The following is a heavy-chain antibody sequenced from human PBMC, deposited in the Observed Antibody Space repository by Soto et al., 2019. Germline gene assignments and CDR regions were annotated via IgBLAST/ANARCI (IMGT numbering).Heavy chain of an antibody. CDR2: ISAYNGNT. CDR1: GYTFTSYG. V-gene: IGHV1-18*04. CDR3: ASAPEDWPPNWFDS. Sequence: QVQLVQSGAEVKKPGASVKVSCKASGYTFTSYGISWVRQAPGQGLEWMGWISAYNGNTNYAQKLQGRVTMATDTSSSIAYMEPRSMRSNDTALYYSASAPEDWPPNWFDSCGQGTLFIFSS. J-gene: IGHJ5*01. D-gene: IGHD3-9*01.